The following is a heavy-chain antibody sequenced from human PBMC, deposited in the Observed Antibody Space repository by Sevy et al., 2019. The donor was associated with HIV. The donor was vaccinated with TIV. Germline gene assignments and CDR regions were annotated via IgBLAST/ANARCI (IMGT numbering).Heavy chain of an antibody. CDR3: ARDPHSVPHWGSFDS. V-gene: IGHV3-30-3*01. D-gene: IGHD3-16*01. CDR2: VSKEGTNK. J-gene: IGHJ4*02. CDR1: GFTFTRYA. Sequence: GGSLRLSCEASGFTFTRYAFHWVRQAPGKGLEWVAVVSKEGTNKYYADSVNGRFTISRDNSRNTLYLQMQSLRADDTAVYFCARDPHSVPHWGSFDSWGQGTLVTVSS.